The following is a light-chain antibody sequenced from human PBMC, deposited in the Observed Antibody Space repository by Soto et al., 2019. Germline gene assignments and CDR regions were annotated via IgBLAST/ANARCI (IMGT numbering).Light chain of an antibody. Sequence: QSALTQPRSVSGSPGQSVTISCTGTSSDVGGYNYVSWYQQHPGKAPKLMIYDVSKRPSGVPDRFSGSKSGNTASLTISGLPAEDEADYYCCSYAGTYTVFGGGTKLTVL. V-gene: IGLV2-11*01. CDR1: SSDVGGYNY. CDR2: DVS. CDR3: CSYAGTYTV. J-gene: IGLJ2*01.